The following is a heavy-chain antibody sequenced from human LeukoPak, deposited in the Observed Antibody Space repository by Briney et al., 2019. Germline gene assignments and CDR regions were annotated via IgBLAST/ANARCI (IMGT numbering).Heavy chain of an antibody. Sequence: ASVKFSCKASGYTFTNYGISWVRQAPGQGLEWMGWISAFNGNTKYVEKFQGRVTMTTDTSTSTAYMEVRSLRSDDTAVYYCARRNSVINWYFDLWGRGTLVTVSS. CDR3: ARRNSVINWYFDL. J-gene: IGHJ2*01. V-gene: IGHV1-18*01. CDR2: ISAFNGNT. D-gene: IGHD2-21*01. CDR1: GYTFTNYG.